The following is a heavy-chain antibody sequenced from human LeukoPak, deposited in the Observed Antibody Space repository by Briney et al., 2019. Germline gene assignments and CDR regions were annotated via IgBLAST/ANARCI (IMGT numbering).Heavy chain of an antibody. D-gene: IGHD3-9*01. CDR3: ARLRRYFDWLLFTYYFDY. CDR2: INPSGGST. J-gene: IGHJ4*02. V-gene: IGHV1-46*01. Sequence: ASVKVSCKASGYTFTGYYMHWVRQAPGQGLEWMGIINPSGGSTSYAQKFQGRVTMTRDMSTSTVYMELSSLRSEDTAVYYCARLRRYFDWLLFTYYFDYWGQGTLVTVSS. CDR1: GYTFTGYY.